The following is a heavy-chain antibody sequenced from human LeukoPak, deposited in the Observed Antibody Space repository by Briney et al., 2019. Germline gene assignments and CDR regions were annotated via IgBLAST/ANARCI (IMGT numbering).Heavy chain of an antibody. CDR2: IIPIFGTA. D-gene: IGHD6-6*01. J-gene: IGHJ4*02. V-gene: IGHV1-69*01. CDR3: ARGAFDRLEYSSYRSFDY. CDR1: GGTFSGYA. Sequence: SVKVSCKASGGTFSGYAISWVRQAPGQGLEWMGGIIPIFGTANYAQKFQGRVTITADESTSTAYMELSSLRSEDTAVYYCARGAFDRLEYSSYRSFDYWGQGTLVTVSS.